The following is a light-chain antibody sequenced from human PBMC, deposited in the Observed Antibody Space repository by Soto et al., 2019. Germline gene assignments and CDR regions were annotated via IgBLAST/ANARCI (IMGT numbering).Light chain of an antibody. V-gene: IGKV3-11*01. Sequence: EVVLTQSPATLSLSPGDRATLSCRASQSVSSHFAWYQQKSGPAPSLLIYDASKRATGIPARFSGSGSGTEFTLTISSLEPEDFAVYYCQQRSNWPTFGQGTRLEIK. J-gene: IGKJ5*01. CDR3: QQRSNWPT. CDR1: QSVSSH. CDR2: DAS.